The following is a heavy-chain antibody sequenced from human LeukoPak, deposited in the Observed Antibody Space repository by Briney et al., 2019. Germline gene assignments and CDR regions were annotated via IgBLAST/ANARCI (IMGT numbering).Heavy chain of an antibody. D-gene: IGHD2-15*01. CDR1: GYTFTDYY. J-gene: IGHJ6*02. V-gene: IGHV1-2*02. CDR2: INPNSGGT. Sequence: ASVKVSCKASGYTFTDYYIHWVRRAPGQGLEWMGWINPNSGGTNYAQKFQGRVTMTRDTSISTAYMELSRLRSDDTAIYYCARTGYCSGGSCYPYYYGMDVWGQGTTVTVSS. CDR3: ARTGYCSGGSCYPYYYGMDV.